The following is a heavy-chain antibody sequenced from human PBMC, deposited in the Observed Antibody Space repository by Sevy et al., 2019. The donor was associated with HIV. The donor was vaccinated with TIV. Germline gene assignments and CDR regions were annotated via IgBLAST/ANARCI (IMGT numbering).Heavy chain of an antibody. CDR1: GYTHTQLS. D-gene: IGHD3-22*01. CDR3: ATTKDYYDSSGYPFDD. V-gene: IGHV1-24*01. CDR2: FDPEDDET. J-gene: IGHJ4*02. Sequence: ASVKVSCKVSGYTHTQLSMHWVRQAPGKGLEWMGSFDPEDDETIFAQKFQGRVTMTEDTSTDTAYMELSRLTSEDTAMYYCATTKDYYDSSGYPFDDWGQGTLVTVSS.